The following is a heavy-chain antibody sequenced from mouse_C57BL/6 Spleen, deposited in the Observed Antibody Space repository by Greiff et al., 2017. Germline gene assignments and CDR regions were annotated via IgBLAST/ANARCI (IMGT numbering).Heavy chain of an antibody. CDR1: GYTFTSYW. Sequence: VQLQQPGAELVRPGSSVKLSCKASGYTFTSYWMHWVKQRPIQGLEWIGNIDPSDSETHYNQKFKDKATLTVDNSSSTAYMQLSSLTSEDSAVYYCARYYYGSSPYAMDYWGQGTSVTVSS. V-gene: IGHV1-52*01. J-gene: IGHJ4*01. CDR3: ARYYYGSSPYAMDY. D-gene: IGHD1-1*01. CDR2: IDPSDSET.